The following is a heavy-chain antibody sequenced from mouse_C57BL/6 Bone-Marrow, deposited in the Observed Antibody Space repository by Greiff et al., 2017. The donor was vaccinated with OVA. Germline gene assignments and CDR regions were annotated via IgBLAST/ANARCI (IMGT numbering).Heavy chain of an antibody. CDR2: ISSGGDYI. CDR3: TRDRGGSSLHFDY. D-gene: IGHD1-1*01. Sequence: EVQVVESGEGLVKPGGSLKLSCAASGFTFSSYAMSWVRQTPEKRLEWVAYISSGGDYIYYADTVKGRFTISRDNARNTLYLQMSSLKSEDTAMYYCTRDRGGSSLHFDYWGQSTTRPVSS. J-gene: IGHJ2*01. CDR1: GFTFSSYA. V-gene: IGHV5-9-1*02.